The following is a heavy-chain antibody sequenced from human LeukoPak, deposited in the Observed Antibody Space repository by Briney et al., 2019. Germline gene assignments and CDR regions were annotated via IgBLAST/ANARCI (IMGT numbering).Heavy chain of an antibody. Sequence: GGSLRLSCAASGFTLSSYGMHWVRQAPGKGLEWVAFIRYDGSNKYYADSVKGRFTISRDNSKNTLYLQMNSLRAEDAAVYNCAKDHNYASGSSYLVGPHYYYMDVWGKGTTVTISS. CDR3: AKDHNYASGSSYLVGPHYYYMDV. V-gene: IGHV3-30*02. CDR2: IRYDGSNK. D-gene: IGHD3-10*01. J-gene: IGHJ6*03. CDR1: GFTLSSYG.